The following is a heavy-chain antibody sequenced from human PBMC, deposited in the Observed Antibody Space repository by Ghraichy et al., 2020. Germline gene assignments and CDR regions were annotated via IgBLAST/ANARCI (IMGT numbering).Heavy chain of an antibody. V-gene: IGHV3-7*01. D-gene: IGHD2/OR15-2a*01. J-gene: IGHJ3*02. Sequence: LSLTCAASGFTFSSYWMSWVRQAPGKGLEWVANIKRDGSEKYYVDSVKGRFTVSRDNAKYSLYLQMNSLRAEDTAVYYCARDHKSMGGLIWGQATMVTVSS. CDR3: ARDHKSMGGLI. CDR2: IKRDGSEK. CDR1: GFTFSSYW.